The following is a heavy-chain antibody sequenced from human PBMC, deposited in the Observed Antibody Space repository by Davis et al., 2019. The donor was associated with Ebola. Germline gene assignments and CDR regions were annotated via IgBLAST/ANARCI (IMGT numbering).Heavy chain of an antibody. CDR2: IYYSGST. V-gene: IGHV4-39*01. Sequence: SETLSLTCTVSGGSISSYYWGWIRQPPGKGLEWIGSIYYSGSTYYNPSLKSRVTISVDTSKNQFSLKLSSVTAADTAVYYCARSLLWFGELLSPYYFDYWGQGTLVTVSS. D-gene: IGHD3-10*01. J-gene: IGHJ4*02. CDR3: ARSLLWFGELLSPYYFDY. CDR1: GGSISSYY.